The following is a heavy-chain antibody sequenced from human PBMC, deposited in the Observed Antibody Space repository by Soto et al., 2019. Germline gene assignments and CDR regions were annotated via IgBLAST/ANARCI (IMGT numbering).Heavy chain of an antibody. CDR2: ITDTGGDA. CDR3: AKPFRSTMIVVVYDY. CDR1: GLTFGSRA. D-gene: IGHD3-22*01. Sequence: GGSLRLSCVASGLTFGSRAMSWVRQSPGEGLEWVSTITDTGGDAKYADSVRGRFTISRDNSKNTLYLQMNSLRAEDTAVYYCAKPFRSTMIVVVYDYWGQGTLVTVSS. V-gene: IGHV3-23*01. J-gene: IGHJ4*02.